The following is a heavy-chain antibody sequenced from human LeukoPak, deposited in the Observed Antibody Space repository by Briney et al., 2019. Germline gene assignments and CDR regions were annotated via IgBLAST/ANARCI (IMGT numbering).Heavy chain of an antibody. CDR3: ARGVGSRYYYNRYYFDS. CDR1: GYSISSGYY. D-gene: IGHD3-22*01. J-gene: IGHJ4*02. Sequence: SETLSLTCTVSGYSISSGYYWGWIRQPPGKGLEWIGSIYYSGSTYDNPSLKSRVTISVDTSKNQFSLKLSSVTATDTAIYYCARGVGSRYYYNRYYFDSWGQGTLVTVSS. V-gene: IGHV4-38-2*02. CDR2: IYYSGST.